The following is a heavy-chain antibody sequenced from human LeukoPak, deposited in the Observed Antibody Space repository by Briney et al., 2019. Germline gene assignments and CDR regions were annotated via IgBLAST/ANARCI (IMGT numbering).Heavy chain of an antibody. V-gene: IGHV4-59*08. J-gene: IGHJ4*02. CDR1: GGSISSYY. CDR3: ARHSIAAAGTFDY. CDR2: IYYSGST. D-gene: IGHD6-13*01. Sequence: SETLSLTCTVSGGSISSYYWSWIRQPPGKGLEWIGYIYYSGSTNYNPSLKSRVTISVDTSKIQFSLKLSSVTAADTAVYYRARHSIAAAGTFDYWGQGTLVTVSS.